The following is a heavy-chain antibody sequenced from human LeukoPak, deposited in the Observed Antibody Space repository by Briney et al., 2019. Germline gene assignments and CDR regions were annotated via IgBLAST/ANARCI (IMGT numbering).Heavy chain of an antibody. CDR2: INTNTGNP. D-gene: IGHD3-22*01. CDR3: ARASPSSGYLYYFDY. Sequence: ASVKVSCKASGYTFTSYAMNWVQQAPGQGLEWMGWINTNTGNPTYAQGFTGRFVFSLDTSVSTAYLQISSLKAEDTAVYYCARASPSSGYLYYFDYWGQGTLVTVSS. V-gene: IGHV7-4-1*02. CDR1: GYTFTSYA. J-gene: IGHJ4*02.